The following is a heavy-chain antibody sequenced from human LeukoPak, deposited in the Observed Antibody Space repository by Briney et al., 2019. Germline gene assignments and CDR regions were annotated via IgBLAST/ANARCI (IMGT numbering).Heavy chain of an antibody. J-gene: IGHJ4*02. CDR3: ARDGSFGSNY. Sequence: GGSLRLSCAGSGFTFSSYVLSWVRQAPGKGLEWVSAISGSGGSTYYADSVKGRFTISRDNSKNTLYLQMNSLRAEDTAVYYCARDGSFGSNYWGQGTLVTVSS. D-gene: IGHD3-10*01. V-gene: IGHV3-23*01. CDR1: GFTFSSYV. CDR2: ISGSGGST.